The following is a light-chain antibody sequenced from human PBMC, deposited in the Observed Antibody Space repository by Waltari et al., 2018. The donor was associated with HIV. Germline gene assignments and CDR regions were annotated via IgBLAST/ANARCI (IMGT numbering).Light chain of an antibody. Sequence: DIVIAQSPDSLAVSPGERAAIKCKSSQRVLYPSNNKHYVAWYQKKPGQPPKVLIYWASTRDSGVPDRFSGSGSGTDFTLTISSLQAEDVAVYYCQQYYSLPTFGQGTKLEIK. CDR2: WAS. CDR3: QQYYSLPT. CDR1: QRVLYPSNNKHY. J-gene: IGKJ2*01. V-gene: IGKV4-1*01.